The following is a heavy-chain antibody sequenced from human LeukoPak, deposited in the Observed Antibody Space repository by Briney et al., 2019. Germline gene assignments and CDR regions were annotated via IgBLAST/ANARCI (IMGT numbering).Heavy chain of an antibody. CDR2: INPNSGGT. J-gene: IGHJ3*02. V-gene: IGHV1-2*02. CDR3: ARGRRYITIFGVVTPNAFDI. D-gene: IGHD3-3*01. CDR1: GYTFTVYY. Sequence: ASVSVSYRASGYTFTVYYMHGVRQAPGQGREGMGWINPNSGGTDYAQKFQGRVTMTRDTSISTAYMELRRLRSDDTAVYYCARGRRYITIFGVVTPNAFDIWGQGTMVTVSS.